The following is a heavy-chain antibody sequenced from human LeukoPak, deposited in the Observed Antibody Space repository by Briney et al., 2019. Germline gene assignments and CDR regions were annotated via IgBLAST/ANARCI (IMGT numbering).Heavy chain of an antibody. J-gene: IGHJ4*02. CDR3: ARSVDGGNSPFDY. CDR2: IYYSDTT. V-gene: IGHV4-28*01. Sequence: SETLSLTCAVSGYSISSSNWWGWIRQPPGKGLEWIGYIYYSDTTHYNPSLKSRVTMSVDTYKNQFSLKLCSGTAVDTAVYYCARSVDGGNSPFDYWGQGTLVTVSS. CDR1: GYSISSSNW. D-gene: IGHD4-23*01.